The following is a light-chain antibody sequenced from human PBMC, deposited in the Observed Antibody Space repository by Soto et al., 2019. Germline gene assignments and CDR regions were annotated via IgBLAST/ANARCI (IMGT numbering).Light chain of an antibody. V-gene: IGLV2-14*03. CDR1: SSDVGAYNY. CDR2: AVS. J-gene: IGLJ1*01. CDR3: TYYTTSKTRV. Sequence: QSALTQPASVSGSPGQSITISCTGTSSDVGAYNYVSWYQHHPGKAPKRLIYAVSDRPLGVSNRFSGSKSGNTAPLIISGHQAEDEAEYYCTYYTTSKTRVFGTGTKLTVL.